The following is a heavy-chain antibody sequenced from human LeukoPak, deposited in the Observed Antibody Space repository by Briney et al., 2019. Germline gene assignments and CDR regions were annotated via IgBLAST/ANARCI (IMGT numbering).Heavy chain of an antibody. D-gene: IGHD6-6*01. V-gene: IGHV1-69*05. CDR1: GGTFSSYA. Sequence: SVKVSCKASGGTFSSYAISWVRQAPGQGLEWMGGIIPIFGTANYAQKFQGRVTITTDESTSTAYMELSSLRPEDTAVYYCARVRIEARNYFDYWGQGTLVTVSS. CDR2: IIPIFGTA. J-gene: IGHJ4*02. CDR3: ARVRIEARNYFDY.